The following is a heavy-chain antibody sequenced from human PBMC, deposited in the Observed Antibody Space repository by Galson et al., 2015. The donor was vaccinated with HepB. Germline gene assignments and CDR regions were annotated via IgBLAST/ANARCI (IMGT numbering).Heavy chain of an antibody. J-gene: IGHJ3*01. CDR2: IIPIFGIA. V-gene: IGHV1-69*13. D-gene: IGHD3-22*01. CDR1: GGTFSSYA. CDR3: ASLHYYEG. Sequence: SVKVSCKASGGTFSSYAISWVRQAPGQGLGWMGGIIPIFGIANYAQKFQGRVTITADESTSTAYMELSSLRSEDTAVYYCASLHYYEGWGQGTMVTVSS.